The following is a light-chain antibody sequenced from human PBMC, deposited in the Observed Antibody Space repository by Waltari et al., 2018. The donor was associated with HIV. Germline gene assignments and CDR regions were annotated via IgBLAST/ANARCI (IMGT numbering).Light chain of an antibody. Sequence: SYELTQPPSVSVSPGQTASITCSGDKLGDKFVSWYQQKQGQSPVLVIFQDTKRPSGIPSRFSGSNSGNTATLTISGTQSINEADYYCQVWDSSIWVFGGGTKLTVL. CDR1: KLGDKF. CDR3: QVWDSSIWV. V-gene: IGLV3-1*01. J-gene: IGLJ3*02. CDR2: QDT.